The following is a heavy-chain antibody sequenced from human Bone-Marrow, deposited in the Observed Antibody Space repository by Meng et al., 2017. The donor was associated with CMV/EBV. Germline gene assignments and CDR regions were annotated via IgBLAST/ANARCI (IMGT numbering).Heavy chain of an antibody. V-gene: IGHV1-2*02. CDR1: GYTFTGYY. J-gene: IGHJ6*02. D-gene: IGHD4-17*01. Sequence: ASVKVSCKASGYTFTGYYMHWVRQAPGQGLEWMGWINPNSGGTNYAQKFQGRVTMTRDTSISTAYMELSRLRSDDTAVYYCARADYGDTYYYGMDVWGQGNTVTVS. CDR3: ARADYGDTYYYGMDV. CDR2: INPNSGGT.